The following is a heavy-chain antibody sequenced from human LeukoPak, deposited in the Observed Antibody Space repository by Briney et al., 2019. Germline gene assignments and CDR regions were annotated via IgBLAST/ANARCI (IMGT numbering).Heavy chain of an antibody. CDR1: GGSFSGYY. CDR2: TNHSGST. Sequence: PSETLSLTCAVYGGSFSGYYWSWIRQPPGKGLEWIGETNHSGSTNYNPSLKSRVTISVDTSKNQFSLKLSSVTAADTAVYYCATSITMVRGVTPHFDYWGQGTLVTVSS. CDR3: ATSITMVRGVTPHFDY. D-gene: IGHD3-10*01. J-gene: IGHJ4*02. V-gene: IGHV4-34*01.